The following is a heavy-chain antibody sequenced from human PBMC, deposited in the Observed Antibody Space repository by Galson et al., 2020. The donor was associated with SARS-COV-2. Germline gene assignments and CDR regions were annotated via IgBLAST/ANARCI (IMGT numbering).Heavy chain of an antibody. J-gene: IGHJ3*02. D-gene: IGHD4-17*01. V-gene: IGHV4-30-2*01. Sequence: SETLSLTCAVSGTSISSGSYSWNWIRQPPGKGMEWNGYISHSGSTYYNPSLKSRVTISGDRSKNQFSLRLSSVTAADTAVYYCARLHYGEYAPEAFDIWGPGTRVTVAS. CDR3: ARLHYGEYAPEAFDI. CDR2: ISHSGST. CDR1: GTSISSGSYS.